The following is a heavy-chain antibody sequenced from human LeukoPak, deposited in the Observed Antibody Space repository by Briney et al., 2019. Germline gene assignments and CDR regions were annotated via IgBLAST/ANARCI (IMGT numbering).Heavy chain of an antibody. V-gene: IGHV4-61*01. CDR3: ARDNSIGGRGWWFDP. Sequence: SETLSLTCTVSGGSISSSSYYWGWIRQPPGKGLEWIGYISYIGSTKYNPSLKSRVTISVDASKNQFSLKLSSVTAADTAVYYCARDNSIGGRGWWFDPWGQGTLVTVSS. J-gene: IGHJ5*02. CDR2: ISYIGST. CDR1: GGSISSSSYY. D-gene: IGHD4-23*01.